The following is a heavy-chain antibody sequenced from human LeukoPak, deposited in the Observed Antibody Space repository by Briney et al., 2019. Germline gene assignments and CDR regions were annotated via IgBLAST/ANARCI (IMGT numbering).Heavy chain of an antibody. J-gene: IGHJ6*02. Sequence: SETLSLTCTVSGGSISSYYWSWIRQPPGKGLEWIGYIYYSGSTNYNPSLKSRVTISVDTSKNQFSLKLSSVTAADTAVYYCARHNEMATTHYYCYGMDVWGQGTTVTVSS. D-gene: IGHD5-24*01. CDR1: GGSISSYY. CDR3: ARHNEMATTHYYCYGMDV. V-gene: IGHV4-59*08. CDR2: IYYSGST.